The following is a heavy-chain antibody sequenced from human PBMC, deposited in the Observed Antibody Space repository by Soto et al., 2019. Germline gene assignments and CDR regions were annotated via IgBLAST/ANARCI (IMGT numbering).Heavy chain of an antibody. CDR3: ARDTSLRAFDI. CDR2: ISSSSSTI. D-gene: IGHD3-10*01. Sequence: EVQLVESGGGLVQPGGSLRLSCAASGFTFSSYSMNWLRQAPGKGLEWVSYISSSSSTIYYADSVKGRFTISRDNAKNSLYLQMNSLIAEDTAVYYCARDTSLRAFDIWGQGTMVTVSS. CDR1: GFTFSSYS. J-gene: IGHJ3*02. V-gene: IGHV3-48*01.